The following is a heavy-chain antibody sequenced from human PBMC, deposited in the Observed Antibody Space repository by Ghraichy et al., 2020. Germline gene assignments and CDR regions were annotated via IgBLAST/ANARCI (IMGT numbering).Heavy chain of an antibody. CDR2: IYYSGST. D-gene: IGHD2-2*01. CDR3: ARGGYCSSTSCLRYYYYYYGMDV. CDR1: GGSISSYY. V-gene: IGHV4-59*01. Sequence: SQTLSLTCTVSGGSISSYYWSWIRQPPGKGLEWIGYIYYSGSTNYNPSLKSRVTISVDTSKNQFSLKLSSVTAADTAVYYCARGGYCSSTSCLRYYYYYYGMDVWGQGTTVTVSS. J-gene: IGHJ6*02.